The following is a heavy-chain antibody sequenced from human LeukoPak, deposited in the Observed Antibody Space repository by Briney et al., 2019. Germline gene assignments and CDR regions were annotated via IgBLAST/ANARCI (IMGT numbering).Heavy chain of an antibody. CDR1: GYTFTGYY. V-gene: IGHV1-2*02. Sequence: ASVKVSCKASGYTFTGYYMRWVRQAPGQGLEWMGWINPNSGGTNYAQKFQGRVTMTRDTSISTVYMELNRLTSDDTAIYYCARMPVALDIWGQGTRVTVSS. CDR3: ARMPVALDI. CDR2: INPNSGGT. J-gene: IGHJ3*02. D-gene: IGHD2-2*01.